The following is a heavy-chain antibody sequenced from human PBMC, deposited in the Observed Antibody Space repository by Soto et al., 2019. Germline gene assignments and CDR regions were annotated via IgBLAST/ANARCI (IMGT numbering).Heavy chain of an antibody. Sequence: ASVKVSCKAFGYTFTTYYMHWVRQAPGQGLEWMGIINPSGGSTTYAQRFQGRVTLTRDRSTSTVYMELSSLRSEDTAVYYCARDGPGVSRLPPNWLDAWGQGTLVTVSS. CDR2: INPSGGST. CDR3: ARDGPGVSRLPPNWLDA. D-gene: IGHD2-15*01. J-gene: IGHJ5*02. CDR1: GYTFTTYY. V-gene: IGHV1-46*01.